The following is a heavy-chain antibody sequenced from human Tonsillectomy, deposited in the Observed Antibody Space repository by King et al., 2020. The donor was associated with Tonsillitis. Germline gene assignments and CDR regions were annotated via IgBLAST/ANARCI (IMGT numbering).Heavy chain of an antibody. CDR3: ASGQYFGSGNYDGDYYSYYMDV. D-gene: IGHD3-10*01. Sequence: QLVQSGAEVKKPGSSVKVSCKASEETFSTYAIIWVRQAPGQGLEWMGRIIPALDLANYAQRFQGRVPITAAKSTSTAYMELSSLRSEDTAIYFCASGQYFGSGNYDGDYYSYYMDVWGTGTTVTVSS. V-gene: IGHV1-69*09. CDR2: IIPALDLA. CDR1: EETFSTYA. J-gene: IGHJ6*03.